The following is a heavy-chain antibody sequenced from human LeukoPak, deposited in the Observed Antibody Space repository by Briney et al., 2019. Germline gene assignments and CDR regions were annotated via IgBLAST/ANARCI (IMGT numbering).Heavy chain of an antibody. CDR3: ARDLYYYDSSGHYYRGVDC. D-gene: IGHD3-22*01. CDR1: GGSISSTHW. CDR2: IYHSGST. J-gene: IGHJ4*02. V-gene: IGHV4-4*02. Sequence: SGTLSLTCAVSGGSISSTHWWSWVRQPPGKGLEWIGEIYHSGSTNYNPSLKSRVTISVDKSKNQFSLKLSSVTPEDTAVYYCARDLYYYDSSGHYYRGVDCWGQGTLVTVSS.